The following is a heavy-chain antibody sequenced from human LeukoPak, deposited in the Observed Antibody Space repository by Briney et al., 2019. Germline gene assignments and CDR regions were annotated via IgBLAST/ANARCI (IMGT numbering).Heavy chain of an antibody. CDR3: AKGLELDYYDSSGYYPTPLDY. V-gene: IGHV3-23*01. J-gene: IGHJ4*02. D-gene: IGHD3-22*01. CDR2: ISGSGGST. Sequence: GGSLRLSCAASGFTFSDYYMSWIRQAPGKGLEWVSAISGSGGSTYYADSVKGRFTISRDNSKNTLYLQMNSLRAEDTAVYYCAKGLELDYYDSSGYYPTPLDYWGQGTLVTVSS. CDR1: GFTFSDYY.